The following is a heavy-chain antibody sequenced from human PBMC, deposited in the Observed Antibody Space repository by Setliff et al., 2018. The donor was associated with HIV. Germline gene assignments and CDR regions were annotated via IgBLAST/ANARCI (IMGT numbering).Heavy chain of an antibody. J-gene: IGHJ4*02. CDR2: INYRANT. Sequence: KTSETLSLTCTVSGGSISTSRYYWGWIRQPPGKGLEWIGSINYRANTYYNPSLTCRAAIFVDTSKNQISLKLSSVTAADTAVYYCARPVEMANREFDYWGQGTLVTVSS. V-gene: IGHV4-39*01. D-gene: IGHD1-26*01. CDR1: GGSISTSRYY. CDR3: ARPVEMANREFDY.